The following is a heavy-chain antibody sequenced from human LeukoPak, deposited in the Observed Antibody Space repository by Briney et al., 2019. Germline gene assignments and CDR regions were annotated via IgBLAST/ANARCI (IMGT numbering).Heavy chain of an antibody. CDR3: ARRFDSSAYWEY. J-gene: IGHJ4*02. D-gene: IGHD3-22*01. Sequence: GESPMISCKGSGYSFANYWIGWMRQLPGKGLEWMGIIYPGDSDTRYNPSFQVQVTISSDKSISTAYLQWRSVTASDTAMYYCARRFDSSAYWEYWGQGGLVTVSS. CDR2: IYPGDSDT. CDR1: GYSFANYW. V-gene: IGHV5-51*01.